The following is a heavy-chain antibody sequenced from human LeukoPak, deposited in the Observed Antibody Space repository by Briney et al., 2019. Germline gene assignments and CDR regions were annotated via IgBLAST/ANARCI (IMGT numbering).Heavy chain of an antibody. V-gene: IGHV1-18*01. CDR1: GYTFTTYG. J-gene: IGHJ4*02. Sequence: ASVKVSCKSSGYTFTTYGITWVRQAPGQGLEWMGWISTDNGDTNYAQKLQGRVTMTADTSTSTAYMELRSLRSDDTAVYYCAREGLGELTLDCWGQGTLVTVSS. D-gene: IGHD3-16*01. CDR3: AREGLGELTLDC. CDR2: ISTDNGDT.